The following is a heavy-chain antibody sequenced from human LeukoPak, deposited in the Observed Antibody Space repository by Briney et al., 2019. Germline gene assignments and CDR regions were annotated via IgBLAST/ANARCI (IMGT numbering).Heavy chain of an antibody. V-gene: IGHV4-4*07. Sequence: SETLSLTCTVSGGSISSYYWSWIRQPAGKGLEWIGRIYTSGSTNYNPSLKSRVTMSVDTSKNQFSLKLNSVTAADTAVCYCARGGYYGSGNDFRFDPWGQGTLVTVSS. CDR2: IYTSGST. CDR3: ARGGYYGSGNDFRFDP. D-gene: IGHD3-10*01. CDR1: GGSISSYY. J-gene: IGHJ5*02.